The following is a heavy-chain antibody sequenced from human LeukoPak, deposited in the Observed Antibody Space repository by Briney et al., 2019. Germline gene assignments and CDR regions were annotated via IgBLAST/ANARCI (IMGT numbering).Heavy chain of an antibody. CDR1: GFTFSGSA. J-gene: IGHJ4*02. CDR3: TEAFGSGIKSPL. Sequence: GGSLRLSCAASGFTFSGSAMHWVRQASGKGLEWVGRIRSKANSYATAYAASVKGRFTISRDDSKNTAYLQMNSLKTEDTAVYYCTEAFGSGIKSPLWGQGTLVTVSS. CDR2: IRSKANSYAT. V-gene: IGHV3-73*01. D-gene: IGHD3-10*01.